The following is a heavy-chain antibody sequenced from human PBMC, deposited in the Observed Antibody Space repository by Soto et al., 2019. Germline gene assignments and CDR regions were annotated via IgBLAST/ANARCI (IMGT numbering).Heavy chain of an antibody. J-gene: IGHJ4*02. CDR3: ARDPMKDYDSSGLIDY. D-gene: IGHD3-22*01. V-gene: IGHV3-21*01. CDR1: GFSFRNYA. Sequence: GGSLRLSCAASGFSFRNYAMHWVRQAPGKGLEWVSSISSSSSYIYYADTVKGRFTISRDNAKNSLYLQMNSLRAEDTVFFYCARDPMKDYDSSGLIDYWGQGTLVTVSS. CDR2: ISSSSSYI.